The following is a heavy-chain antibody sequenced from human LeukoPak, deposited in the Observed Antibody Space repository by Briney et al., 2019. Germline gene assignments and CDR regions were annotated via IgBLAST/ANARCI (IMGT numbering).Heavy chain of an antibody. V-gene: IGHV3-53*01. CDR3: ARVSPLPAAMGYYYYYYIDL. CDR2: IYSGGSA. D-gene: IGHD2-2*01. Sequence: PGGSLRLSCAASGFTVSSSYMSWVRQAPGKGLEWVSVIYSGGSAFYVDSVKGRFTVSRDSSKNTLYLQMNSLRAEDTAVYYCARVSPLPAAMGYYYYYYIDLWGKGTTVTVSS. J-gene: IGHJ6*03. CDR1: GFTVSSSY.